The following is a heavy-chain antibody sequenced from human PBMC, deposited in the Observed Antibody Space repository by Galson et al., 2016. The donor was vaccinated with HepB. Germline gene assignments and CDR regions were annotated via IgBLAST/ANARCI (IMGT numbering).Heavy chain of an antibody. CDR2: ISPYNGDT. CDR1: GYSFTRYG. V-gene: IGHV1-18*01. Sequence: SVKVSCKASGYSFTRYGISWVRRAPGQGLEWVGWISPYNGDTKYAQKFQGRVTMTTETSTRTVSMEMRSLTSDDTAMYYCTRDQKGEIVVYGMFYFDYWGQGTLVTVSS. CDR3: TRDQKGEIVVYGMFYFDY. D-gene: IGHD2-8*02. J-gene: IGHJ4*02.